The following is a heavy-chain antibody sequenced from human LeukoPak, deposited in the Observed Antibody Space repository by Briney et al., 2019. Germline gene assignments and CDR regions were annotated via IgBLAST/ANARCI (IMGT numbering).Heavy chain of an antibody. J-gene: IGHJ5*02. CDR1: GGSFSGYY. D-gene: IGHD4-17*01. CDR3: ARTTVTNWFDP. V-gene: IGHV4-34*01. CDR2: INHSGST. Sequence: SETLSLTCAVYGGSFSGYYWSWIRQPPGKGLEWIGEINHSGSTNYNPSLKSRVTMSVDTSKNQFSLKLSSVTAADTAVYYCARTTVTNWFDPWGQGTLVTVSS.